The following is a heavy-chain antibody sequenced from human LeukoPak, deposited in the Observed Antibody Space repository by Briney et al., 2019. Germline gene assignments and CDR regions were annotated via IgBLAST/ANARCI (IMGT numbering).Heavy chain of an antibody. CDR2: ISYDGSNK. Sequence: PGRSLRLSCAASGFTFSSYAIHWVRQAPGKGLEWVAVISYDGSNKYYADSVKGRFTISRDNSKNTLYLQMNSLRAEDTAVYYCARDGRAVAGNGGVDAFDIWGQGTMVTASS. CDR1: GFTFSSYA. D-gene: IGHD6-19*01. CDR3: ARDGRAVAGNGGVDAFDI. J-gene: IGHJ3*02. V-gene: IGHV3-30-3*01.